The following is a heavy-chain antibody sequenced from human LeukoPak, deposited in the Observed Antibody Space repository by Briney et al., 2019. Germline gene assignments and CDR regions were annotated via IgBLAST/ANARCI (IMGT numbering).Heavy chain of an antibody. D-gene: IGHD2-2*01. CDR1: GFTFSTYA. Sequence: GGSPRLSCAASGFTFSTYAMSWVRQAPGKGLEWVSGISVSGDTTYYVDSVKGRFTVSRDDSKNTLSLQMNSLRAEDTATYYCAKVIMSYCSSASCYSFDYWGQGTLVTVSS. J-gene: IGHJ4*02. V-gene: IGHV3-23*01. CDR2: ISVSGDTT. CDR3: AKVIMSYCSSASCYSFDY.